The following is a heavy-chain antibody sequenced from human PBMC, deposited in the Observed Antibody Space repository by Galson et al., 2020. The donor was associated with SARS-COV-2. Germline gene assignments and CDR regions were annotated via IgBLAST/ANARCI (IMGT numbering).Heavy chain of an antibody. CDR3: TRTDFWSGYYPDY. Sequence: NPGGSLRLSCTASGFTFGDYAMSWFRQAPGKGLEWVGFIRSKAYGGTTEYAASVKGRFTISRDDSKSIAYLQMNSLKTEDTAVYYCTRTDFWSGYYPDYWGQGTLVTVSS. J-gene: IGHJ4*02. CDR1: GFTFGDYA. V-gene: IGHV3-49*05. D-gene: IGHD3-3*01. CDR2: IRSKAYGGTT.